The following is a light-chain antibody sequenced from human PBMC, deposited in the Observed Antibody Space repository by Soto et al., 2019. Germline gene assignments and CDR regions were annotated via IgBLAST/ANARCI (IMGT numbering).Light chain of an antibody. Sequence: QSVLTQPASVSVSPGQSITISCTGTSSDVGGYNYVSWYQQHPGKAPKLMIYDVSNRPSGVSNRFSGSKSGNTASLTISGLQAEDEADYYCSSYTSSRDVFGTGTKVTVL. CDR1: SSDVGGYNY. J-gene: IGLJ1*01. CDR3: SSYTSSRDV. V-gene: IGLV2-14*01. CDR2: DVS.